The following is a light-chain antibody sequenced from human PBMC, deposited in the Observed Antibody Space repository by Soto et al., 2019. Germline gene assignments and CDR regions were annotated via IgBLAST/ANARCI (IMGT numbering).Light chain of an antibody. J-gene: IGKJ1*01. CDR2: AAS. CDR1: QSISSY. Sequence: DIQMTQSPSSLSASVGDRVTITCRASQSISSYLNWYQQKPGKAPKLLIYAASSLQSGVPSRFSGCESGTDFTLTISSLQPEDFATYYYQQSYSTPRTFGQGTKVEI. V-gene: IGKV1-39*01. CDR3: QQSYSTPRT.